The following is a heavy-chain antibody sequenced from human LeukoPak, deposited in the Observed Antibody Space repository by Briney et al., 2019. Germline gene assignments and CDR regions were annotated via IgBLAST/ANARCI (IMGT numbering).Heavy chain of an antibody. J-gene: IGHJ5*02. CDR1: GYTFTGYY. D-gene: IGHD3-22*01. V-gene: IGHV1-2*02. CDR3: AREYYYDSSGWFDP. CDR2: INPNSGGT. Sequence: ASVKVSCKASGYTFTGYYMHWVRQAPGQGLEWMGWINPNSGGTNYAQKFQGRVTMTRDTSISTAYMELSRLRSDDTAVYYCAREYYYDSSGWFDPWGQGTLVTVSS.